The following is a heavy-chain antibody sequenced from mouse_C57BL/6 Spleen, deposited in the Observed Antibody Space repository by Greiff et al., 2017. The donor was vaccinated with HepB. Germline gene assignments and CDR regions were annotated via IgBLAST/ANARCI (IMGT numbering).Heavy chain of an antibody. CDR3: ARRKALLTDWYFDV. CDR1: GYTFTSYG. CDR2: IYPRSGNT. J-gene: IGHJ1*03. D-gene: IGHD4-1*01. V-gene: IGHV1-81*01. Sequence: QVQLQQSGAELARPGASVKLSCKASGYTFTSYGISWVKQRTGQGLEWIGEIYPRSGNTYYNEKFKGKATLTADKSSSTAYMELRSLTSEDSAVYFGARRKALLTDWYFDVWGTGTTVTVSS.